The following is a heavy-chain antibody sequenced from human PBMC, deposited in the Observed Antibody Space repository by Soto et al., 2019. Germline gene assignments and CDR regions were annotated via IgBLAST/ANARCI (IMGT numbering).Heavy chain of an antibody. J-gene: IGHJ1*01. CDR1: GFTFSNYA. CDR3: AKATHNGERGYCTRTSCAAEYLQD. V-gene: IGHV3-23*01. D-gene: IGHD2-2*01. Sequence: EVQLLESGGGLVQPGGSLRLSCAASGFTFSNYAMSWVLQAPGKGLEWVASITGSDGTTYYADSVKGGVTISRDNSRNTLYLQMNSLRAEETTVYYCAKATHNGERGYCTRTSCAAEYLQDWGQGALVAVSS. CDR2: ITGSDGTT.